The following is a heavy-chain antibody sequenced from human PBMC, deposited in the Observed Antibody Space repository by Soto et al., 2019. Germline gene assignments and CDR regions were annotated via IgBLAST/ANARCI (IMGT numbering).Heavy chain of an antibody. D-gene: IGHD1-26*01. CDR1: GYTFNRHG. Sequence: QVHLVQSGGEVKKPGASVKVSCKASGYTFNRHGITWVRQAPGQGLEWMGWISGYNGDINYEQKFQGRVTLSSDTLTSIVYLELKSLRFADTAVYYCARVRIVGAREIDFWGQGTLVTVSS. V-gene: IGHV1-18*04. CDR3: ARVRIVGAREIDF. CDR2: ISGYNGDI. J-gene: IGHJ4*02.